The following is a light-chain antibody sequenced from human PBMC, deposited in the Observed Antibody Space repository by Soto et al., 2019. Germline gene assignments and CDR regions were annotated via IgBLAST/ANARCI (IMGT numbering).Light chain of an antibody. V-gene: IGLV2-8*01. CDR2: EVT. Sequence: QSALTQPPSASGSPGQSVTISCAGTYSDIGDYNYVSWYQQHPDKVPQLIIYEVTKRPSGVPDRFSGSKSGYTASLTVSDLQPADETVYYCSSYSGTNSNVIFGGGTKLTVL. CDR3: SSYSGTNSNVI. CDR1: YSDIGDYNY. J-gene: IGLJ2*01.